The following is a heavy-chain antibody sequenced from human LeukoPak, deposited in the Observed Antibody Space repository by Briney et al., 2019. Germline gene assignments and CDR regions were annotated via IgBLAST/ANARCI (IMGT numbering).Heavy chain of an antibody. CDR2: IKSKTDGGTT. Sequence: GGSLRLSCAASGFTFSNAWMSWVRQAPGKGLEWVGRIKSKTDGGTTDYAAPVKGRFTISRDDSKNTLYLQMNSLKTEDTAVYYCTTAFAYYYDSSGYSSFDCWGQGTLVTVSS. D-gene: IGHD3-22*01. CDR1: GFTFSNAW. V-gene: IGHV3-15*01. J-gene: IGHJ4*02. CDR3: TTAFAYYYDSSGYSSFDC.